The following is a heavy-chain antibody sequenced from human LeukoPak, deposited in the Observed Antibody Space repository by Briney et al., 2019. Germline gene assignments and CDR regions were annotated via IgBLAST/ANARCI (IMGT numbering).Heavy chain of an antibody. CDR1: GYSFTTYW. CDR3: ASYGGKSNDAFDI. V-gene: IGHV5-51*01. D-gene: IGHD4-23*01. CDR2: IYPGDSDT. Sequence: GESLKISCKGSGYSFTTYWIVWVRQMPGKGLEWMGIIYPGDSDTRYSPSLQGQVTISADKSISTAYLQWSSLKASDTAMYYCASYGGKSNDAFDIWGQGTMVTVSS. J-gene: IGHJ3*02.